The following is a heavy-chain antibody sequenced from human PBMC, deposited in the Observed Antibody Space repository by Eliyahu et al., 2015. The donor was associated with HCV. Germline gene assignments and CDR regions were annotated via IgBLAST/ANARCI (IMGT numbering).Heavy chain of an antibody. Sequence: QVQLVQSGAEVKKPGASVKISCKASGYTFTSFYVHWVRQAPGQGLEWMGIINPTGGSTNYAQRFRGRVSLTFDTSTSTVYMEVSTLRSEDTAVYYCARHLFAGDHWGQGTLVIVSS. J-gene: IGHJ4*02. CDR1: GYTFTSFY. CDR2: INPTGGST. V-gene: IGHV1-46*01. D-gene: IGHD2-21*01. CDR3: ARHLFAGDH.